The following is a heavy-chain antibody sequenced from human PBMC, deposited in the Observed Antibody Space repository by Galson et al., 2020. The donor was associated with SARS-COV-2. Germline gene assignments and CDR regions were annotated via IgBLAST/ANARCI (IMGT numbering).Heavy chain of an antibody. J-gene: IGHJ5*02. CDR1: GFSLSTSGVG. Sequence: KMSGPTLVKPTQTLTLTCTFSGFSLSTSGVGVGWIRQPPGKALEWLALIYWDDDKRYSPSLKSRLTITKDTSKNQVVLTMTNMDPVDTATYYCAHRLGGGYLGDWFDPWGHGTLVTVSS. V-gene: IGHV2-5*02. CDR3: AHRLGGGYLGDWFDP. D-gene: IGHD3-22*01. CDR2: IYWDDDK.